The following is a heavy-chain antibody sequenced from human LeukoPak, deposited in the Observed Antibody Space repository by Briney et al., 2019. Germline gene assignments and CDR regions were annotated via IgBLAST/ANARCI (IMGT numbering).Heavy chain of an antibody. CDR2: IGTDTTTT. Sequence: GGSLRLSCAASGFTFSNYAMNWVRQAPGKGPEWISYIGTDTTTTYYADSFKGRFAISRDNAKNSLYLYIHSLTGEDTAVYYCARDRSGSYCTDFWGRGTLVTVS. J-gene: IGHJ4*02. CDR1: GFTFSNYA. V-gene: IGHV3-48*01. CDR3: ARDRSGSYCTDF. D-gene: IGHD1-26*01.